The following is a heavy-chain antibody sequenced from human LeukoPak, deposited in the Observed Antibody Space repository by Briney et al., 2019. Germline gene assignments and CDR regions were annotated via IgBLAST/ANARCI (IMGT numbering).Heavy chain of an antibody. V-gene: IGHV3-7*01. D-gene: IGHD2-2*03. CDR3: ARVDKGAFDI. J-gene: IGHJ3*02. Sequence: GGSLRLSCAASGFTFSGHWMTWVRQAPEEGLEWVANIKQDGSEKYSVDSVKGRFTISRDNAKNSLYLQMNSLRAEDTAVYYCARVDKGAFDIRGQGTMVTVSS. CDR2: IKQDGSEK. CDR1: GFTFSGHW.